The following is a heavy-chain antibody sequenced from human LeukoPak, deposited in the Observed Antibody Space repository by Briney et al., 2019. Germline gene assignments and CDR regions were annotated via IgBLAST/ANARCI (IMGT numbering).Heavy chain of an antibody. Sequence: SETLSLTCAVYGGSFSSYYWSWIRQPPGKGLEWIGYIYYSGSTNYNPSLKSRVTISVDTSKNQFSLKLSSVTAADTAVYYCARVYASSGYYGEVDYWGQGTLVTVSS. CDR1: GGSFSSYY. CDR3: ARVYASSGYYGEVDY. D-gene: IGHD3-22*01. CDR2: IYYSGST. J-gene: IGHJ4*02. V-gene: IGHV4-59*01.